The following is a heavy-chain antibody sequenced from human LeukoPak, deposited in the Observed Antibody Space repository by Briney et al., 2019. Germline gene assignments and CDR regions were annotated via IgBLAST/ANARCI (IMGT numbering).Heavy chain of an antibody. CDR3: AKGLYGSGSYSPIDY. V-gene: IGHV3-30*18. D-gene: IGHD3-10*01. Sequence: GRSLRLSCAASGFTFSSYGIHWVRQAPGKGLEWVAVISYDGSNKYSADSVKGRFTISRDNSKNTLYLQMNSLRAEDTAVYYCAKGLYGSGSYSPIDYWGQGTLVTVSS. CDR1: GFTFSSYG. J-gene: IGHJ4*02. CDR2: ISYDGSNK.